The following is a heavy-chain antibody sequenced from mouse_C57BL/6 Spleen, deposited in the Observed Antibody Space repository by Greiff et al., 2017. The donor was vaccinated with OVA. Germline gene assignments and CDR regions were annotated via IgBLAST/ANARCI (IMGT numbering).Heavy chain of an antibody. CDR3: ARHAIYYGYDGDWFAY. Sequence: DVQLVESGGDLVKPGGSLKLSCAASGFTFSSYGMSWVRQTPDKRLEWVATISSGGSYTYYPDSVKGRFTISRDNAKNTLYLQMSSLKSEDTAMYYCARHAIYYGYDGDWFAYWGQGTLVTVSA. J-gene: IGHJ3*01. CDR1: GFTFSSYG. CDR2: ISSGGSYT. V-gene: IGHV5-6*01. D-gene: IGHD2-2*01.